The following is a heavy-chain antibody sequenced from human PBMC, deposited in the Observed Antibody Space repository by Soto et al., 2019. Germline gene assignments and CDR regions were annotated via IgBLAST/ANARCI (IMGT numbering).Heavy chain of an antibody. CDR2: ISWNSGSI. Sequence: PGGSLRLSCAASGFTFDDYAMHWVRQAPGKGLEWVSGISWNSGSIGYADSVKGRFTISRDNAKNSLYLQMNSLRAEDTALYYCAKGPAMNWNFLRFDPWGQGTLVTVSS. CDR1: GFTFDDYA. V-gene: IGHV3-9*01. J-gene: IGHJ5*02. CDR3: AKGPAMNWNFLRFDP. D-gene: IGHD1-7*01.